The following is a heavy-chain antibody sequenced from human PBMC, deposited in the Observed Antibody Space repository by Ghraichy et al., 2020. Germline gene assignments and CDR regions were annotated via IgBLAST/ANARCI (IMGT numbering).Heavy chain of an antibody. CDR2: ISSSITI. J-gene: IGHJ4*02. CDR3: ARDLTMESG. CDR1: GFTFSSYS. Sequence: GESLNISCAASGFTFSSYSMNWVRQAPGKGLEWVSYISSSITIYYADSVKGRFTISRDNAKNSLYLQMNSLRDEDTAVYYCARDLTMESGWGQGTLVTVSS. D-gene: IGHD3-10*01. V-gene: IGHV3-48*02.